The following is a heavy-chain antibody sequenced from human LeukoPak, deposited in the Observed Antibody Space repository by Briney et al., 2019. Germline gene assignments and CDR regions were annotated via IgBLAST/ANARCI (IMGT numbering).Heavy chain of an antibody. V-gene: IGHV1-69*06. CDR1: GGTFSSYA. CDR3: ARDVCSSTSCYVGWFDP. CDR2: IIPIFGTA. J-gene: IGHJ5*02. Sequence: GASVKVSCKAPGGTFSSYAISWVRQAPGQGLEWMGGIIPIFGTANYAQKFQGRVTITADKSTSTAYMELSSLRSEDTAVYYCARDVCSSTSCYVGWFDPWGQGTLVTVSS. D-gene: IGHD2-2*01.